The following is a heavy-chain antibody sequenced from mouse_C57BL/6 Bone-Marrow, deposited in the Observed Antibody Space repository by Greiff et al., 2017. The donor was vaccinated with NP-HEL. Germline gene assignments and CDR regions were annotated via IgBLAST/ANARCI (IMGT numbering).Heavy chain of an antibody. Sequence: QVQLQQSGAELARPGASVKLSCKASGYTFTSYGISWVKQRTGQGLEWIGEIYPRSGNTYYNEKFKGKATLTADKSSSTAYMELRSLTSEDSAVYFCARRKGVYSNFDYWGQGTTLTVSS. V-gene: IGHV1-81*01. CDR2: IYPRSGNT. J-gene: IGHJ2*01. D-gene: IGHD2-5*01. CDR1: GYTFTSYG. CDR3: ARRKGVYSNFDY.